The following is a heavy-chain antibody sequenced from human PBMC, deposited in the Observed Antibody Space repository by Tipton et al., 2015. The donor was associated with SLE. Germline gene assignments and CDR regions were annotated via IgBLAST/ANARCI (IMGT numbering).Heavy chain of an antibody. J-gene: IGHJ4*02. CDR1: GGSISSYY. CDR3: ARVGDFWSGYPFDY. CDR2: IYTSGST. D-gene: IGHD3-3*01. V-gene: IGHV4-4*08. Sequence: GLVKPSETLSLTCTVSGGSISSYYWSWIRQPPGKGLEWIGYIYTSGSTNYNPSLKSRVTISVDTSKNQFSLRLSSVTAADTAVYYCARVGDFWSGYPFDYWGQGTLVTVSS.